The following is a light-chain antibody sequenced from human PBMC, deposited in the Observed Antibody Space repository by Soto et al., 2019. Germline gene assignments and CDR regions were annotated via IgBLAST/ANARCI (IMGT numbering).Light chain of an antibody. CDR2: EVS. Sequence: QSALTQPPSASGSPGQSVTISCTGTSSDVGAYNYVSWYQQHPGKAPKLIIYEVSKRPSGVPDRFSGSKSGNTASLTVSGLQAEDEADYYCSSHAGSINVAFGGGTQLTVL. CDR1: SSDVGAYNY. V-gene: IGLV2-8*01. J-gene: IGLJ2*01. CDR3: SSHAGSINVA.